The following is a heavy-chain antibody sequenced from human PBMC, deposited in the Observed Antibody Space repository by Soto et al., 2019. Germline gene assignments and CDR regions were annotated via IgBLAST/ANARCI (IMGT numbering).Heavy chain of an antibody. CDR3: AKEKCSCGLAVDY. Sequence: EVQLLESGGGLVQPGGSLRLSCAASGFTFSSYAMSWVRQAPGKGLEWVSGISGSGGRTYYADSVKGRVTISRDNSKNTLYLKMICLSAEDTAVYCCAKEKCSCGLAVDYWGQGTLVTVSS. CDR2: ISGSGGRT. CDR1: GFTFSSYA. J-gene: IGHJ4*02. D-gene: IGHD2-15*01. V-gene: IGHV3-23*01.